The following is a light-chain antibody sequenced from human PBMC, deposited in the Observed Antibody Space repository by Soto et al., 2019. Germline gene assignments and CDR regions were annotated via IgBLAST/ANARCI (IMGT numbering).Light chain of an antibody. J-gene: IGLJ2*01. CDR3: SSYAGTNIDVV. Sequence: QSALTQPPSASGSPGQSVTISCTGTSSDVGGYVYVSWYQQYPGKAPKLMIYEVNKRASGVPDRFSGSKSGNTASLTVSGLQAEDGADYYCSSYAGTNIDVVFGGGTKVTVL. CDR2: EVN. V-gene: IGLV2-8*01. CDR1: SSDVGGYVY.